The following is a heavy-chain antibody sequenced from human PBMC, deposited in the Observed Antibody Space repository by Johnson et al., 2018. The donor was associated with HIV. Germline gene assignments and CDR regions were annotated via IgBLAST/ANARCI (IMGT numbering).Heavy chain of an antibody. V-gene: IGHV3-30*04. CDR1: GFTFSSYA. CDR3: ARVAALYDAFDI. Sequence: QVQLVESGGGVVQPGRSLRLSCAASGFTFSSYAMHWVRQAPGKGLEWVALISFDGSHKYYADSVKGRFTISRDNAKNSLYLQMNSLRAEDTAVYYCARVAALYDAFDIWGQGTMVTVSS. CDR2: ISFDGSHK. J-gene: IGHJ3*02. D-gene: IGHD2-15*01.